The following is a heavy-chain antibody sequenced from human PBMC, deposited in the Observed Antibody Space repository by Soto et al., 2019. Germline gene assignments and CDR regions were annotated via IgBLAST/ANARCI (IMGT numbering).Heavy chain of an antibody. CDR3: GSGSYYPFDY. V-gene: IGHV3-23*01. D-gene: IGHD3-10*01. CDR2: ISGSGERT. Sequence: WISKTPGKGLEWVASISGSGERTYYADSVKGRFTISKDNSKNSVFLQMNSLRAEDTAEYYYGSGSYYPFDYWGQGTLVTVSS. J-gene: IGHJ4*02.